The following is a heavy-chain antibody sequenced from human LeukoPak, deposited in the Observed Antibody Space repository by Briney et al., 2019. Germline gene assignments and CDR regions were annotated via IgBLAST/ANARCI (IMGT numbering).Heavy chain of an antibody. CDR3: ARDYKYAFDN. J-gene: IGHJ4*02. Sequence: GGSLRLSCAASGFTFSDYSMNWVRQAPGKGLEWISYIGIDSGNTNYADSVKGRFTISGDKAKNSLYLQMNSLRVEDTAVYYCARDYKYAFDNWGQGTLVPVSS. V-gene: IGHV3-48*01. CDR2: IGIDSGNT. D-gene: IGHD5-24*01. CDR1: GFTFSDYS.